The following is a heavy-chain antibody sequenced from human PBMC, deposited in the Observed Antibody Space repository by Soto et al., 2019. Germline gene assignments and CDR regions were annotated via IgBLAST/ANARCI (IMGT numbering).Heavy chain of an antibody. CDR3: PRRRGQSRGAIDY. CDR1: GGTFSSYA. D-gene: IGHD5-12*01. V-gene: IGHV1-69*06. Sequence: SVKVSCKASGGTFSSYAISWVRQAPGQGLEWMGGIIPIFGTANYAQKFQGRVTITADKSTSTAYMELSSLISEDTAVYYCPRRRGQSRGAIDYWGQGTRVTVSS. CDR2: IIPIFGTA. J-gene: IGHJ4*02.